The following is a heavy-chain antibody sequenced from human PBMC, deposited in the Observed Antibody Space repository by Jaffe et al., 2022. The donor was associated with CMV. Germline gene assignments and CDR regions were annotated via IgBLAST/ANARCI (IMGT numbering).Heavy chain of an antibody. V-gene: IGHV1-46*01. CDR2: INPSGGST. CDR3: AREGYYDSSGGNYYYGMDV. J-gene: IGHJ6*02. Sequence: QVQLVQSGAEVKKPGASVKVSCKASGYTFTSYYMHWVRQAPGQGLEWMGIINPSGGSTSYAQKFQGRVTMTRDTSTSTVYMELSSLRSEDTAVYYCAREGYYDSSGGNYYYGMDVWGQGTTVTVSS. D-gene: IGHD3-22*01. CDR1: GYTFTSYY.